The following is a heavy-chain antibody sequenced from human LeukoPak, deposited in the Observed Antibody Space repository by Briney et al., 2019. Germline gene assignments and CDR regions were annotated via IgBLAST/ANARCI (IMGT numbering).Heavy chain of an antibody. D-gene: IGHD3-10*01. CDR3: AKGNTYYYGSGSYYADY. CDR2: IRNDGSTK. V-gene: IGHV3-30*02. CDR1: GFTFSDYG. Sequence: GGSLRLSCAASGFTFSDYGMHWVRQAPGKGLEWVAFIRNDGSTKYYGDSVKGRFTISRDNSKNTLYLQMNSLRAEDTAVYYCAKGNTYYYGSGSYYADYWGQGTLVTVSS. J-gene: IGHJ4*02.